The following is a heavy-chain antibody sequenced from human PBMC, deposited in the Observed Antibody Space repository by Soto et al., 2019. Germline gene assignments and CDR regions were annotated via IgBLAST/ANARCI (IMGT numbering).Heavy chain of an antibody. J-gene: IGHJ4*02. CDR3: ARKTSKTAVPRGDYLDF. CDR1: GFTFSDYY. D-gene: IGHD2-21*02. Sequence: QVQLVESGGGLVMPGGSLRLSCTASGFTFSDYYMMWIRQVPGKGLEWVSYISGSGSSTKYADSVKGRFIISRDSAKNSLYLQINSLRADDTALYYCARKTSKTAVPRGDYLDFWGQGTLVTVSS. V-gene: IGHV3-11*01. CDR2: ISGSGSST.